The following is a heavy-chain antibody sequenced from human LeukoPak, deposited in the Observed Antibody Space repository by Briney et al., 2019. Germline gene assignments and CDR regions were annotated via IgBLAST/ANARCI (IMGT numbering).Heavy chain of an antibody. V-gene: IGHV3-23*01. CDR2: IGGSGGST. D-gene: IGHD6-25*01. Sequence: GGSLRLSCAASGFTFSSYAMSWVRQAPGKGLEWVSAIGGSGGSTYYADSVKGRFTISRDNSKNTLYLQMNSLRAEDTAVYYCAKRIAAGHDAFDIWGQGTMVTVSS. CDR3: AKRIAAGHDAFDI. J-gene: IGHJ3*02. CDR1: GFTFSSYA.